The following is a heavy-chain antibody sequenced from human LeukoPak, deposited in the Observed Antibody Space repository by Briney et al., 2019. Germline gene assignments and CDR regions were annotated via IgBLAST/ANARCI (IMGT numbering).Heavy chain of an antibody. CDR1: GFTFINYW. J-gene: IGHJ3*02. CDR3: ARRGYDILTGTDAFDI. D-gene: IGHD3-9*01. CDR2: ITSDGSGA. Sequence: GGSLRLSCAASGFTFINYWMHWVRQAPGKGLVWVSRITSDGSGANYADSEKGRFTISRDNDENTLYLQMNSLRAEDTAVYYCARRGYDILTGTDAFDIWGQGTMVTVSS. V-gene: IGHV3-74*01.